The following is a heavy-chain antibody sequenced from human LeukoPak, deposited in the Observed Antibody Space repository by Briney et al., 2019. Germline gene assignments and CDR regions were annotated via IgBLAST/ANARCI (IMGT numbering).Heavy chain of an antibody. Sequence: GGSLRLSCAASGFTFDDYTMHWVRQSPGKGLEWVSLISWNGDSTYSADSVKGRFTISRDNSKNSLYLQMNSLRTEDTALYFCAKGRNIAAAEDYFDSWGQGTLVTVSS. J-gene: IGHJ4*02. CDR2: ISWNGDST. CDR3: AKGRNIAAAEDYFDS. V-gene: IGHV3-43*01. D-gene: IGHD6-13*01. CDR1: GFTFDDYT.